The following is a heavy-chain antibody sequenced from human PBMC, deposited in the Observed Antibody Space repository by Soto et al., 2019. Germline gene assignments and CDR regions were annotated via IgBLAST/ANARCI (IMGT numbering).Heavy chain of an antibody. D-gene: IGHD3-10*01. CDR3: ARVVRGGYYYYYMDV. Sequence: PSETLSLTCTVSGGSISSSSYYWGWIRQPPGKGLEWIGSIYYSGSTYYNPSLKSRVTISVGTSKNQFSLKLSSVTAADTAVYYCARVVRGGYYYYYMDVWGKGTTVTVSS. V-gene: IGHV4-39*01. CDR1: GGSISSSSYY. J-gene: IGHJ6*03. CDR2: IYYSGST.